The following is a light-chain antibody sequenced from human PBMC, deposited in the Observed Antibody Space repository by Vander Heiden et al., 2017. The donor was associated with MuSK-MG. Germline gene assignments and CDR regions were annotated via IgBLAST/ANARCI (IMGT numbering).Light chain of an antibody. J-gene: IGKJ2*01. CDR3: QQYDSTPPT. Sequence: EIVLTQSPGSLSLSLGERATLPCRTSQSVTSSYLAWYQQKPGQAPRLLIYGASSRATGVPDRFSGSGSGTDFTLTISRLEPEDVAVYFCQQYDSTPPTFGPGTKVEI. CDR2: GAS. V-gene: IGKV3-20*01. CDR1: QSVTSSY.